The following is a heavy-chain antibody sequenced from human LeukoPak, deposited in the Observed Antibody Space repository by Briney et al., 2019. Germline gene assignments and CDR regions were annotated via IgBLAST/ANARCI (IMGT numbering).Heavy chain of an antibody. D-gene: IGHD3-22*01. V-gene: IGHV3-48*01. CDR3: ARERAFYYDSSGYYGY. J-gene: IGHJ4*02. CDR1: GFTFRNYK. CDR2: ISTSSKTI. Sequence: GGSLRLSCTASGFTFRNYKMTWVRQAPGKGLEWLSYISTSSKTIYYADSVKGRFTISRDNDKNSLFLQMNRLRAEDTAVYYCARERAFYYDSSGYYGYWGQGTLVTVSS.